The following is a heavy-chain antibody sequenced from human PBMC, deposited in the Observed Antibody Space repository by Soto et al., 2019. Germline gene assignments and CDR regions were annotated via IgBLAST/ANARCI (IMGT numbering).Heavy chain of an antibody. V-gene: IGHV4-4*02. CDR1: GDSISSDKW. CDR3: ARSGDWKFDY. Sequence: QVQLQESGPGLVKPSGTLSLTCAVSGDSISSDKWWSWVRQPPGKGLEWIGEIYHSGRTNCNPSLKSRIDISGEKSKNQFSLEPRSITAADTAVFFCARSGDWKFDYWGQGSLVTVSS. J-gene: IGHJ4*02. D-gene: IGHD2-21*02. CDR2: IYHSGRT.